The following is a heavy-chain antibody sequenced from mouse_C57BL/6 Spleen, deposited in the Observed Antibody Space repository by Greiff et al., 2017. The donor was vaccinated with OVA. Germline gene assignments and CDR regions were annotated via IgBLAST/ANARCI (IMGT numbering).Heavy chain of an antibody. D-gene: IGHD1-1*01. CDR3: ARREDYYGRAYFDY. CDR2: IYPGDGDT. J-gene: IGHJ2*01. Sequence: QVQLQQSGAELVKPGASVKISCKASGYAFSSYWMNWVKQRPGKGLEWIGQIYPGDGDTNYNGKFKGKATLTADKSSSTAYMQLSSLTSEDSAVYFCARREDYYGRAYFDYWGQGTTLTVSS. V-gene: IGHV1-80*01. CDR1: GYAFSSYW.